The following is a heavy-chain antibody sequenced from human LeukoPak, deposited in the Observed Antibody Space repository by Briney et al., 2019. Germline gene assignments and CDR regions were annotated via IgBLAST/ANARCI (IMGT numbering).Heavy chain of an antibody. V-gene: IGHV4-39*01. J-gene: IGHJ4*02. CDR2: ILYSGST. CDR1: GGSISSISHD. Sequence: PSETLSLTCPVSGGSISSISHDWGWTLEPPGKGREGIGCILYSGSTYYNPPLKSRGTMSVATTKKVFCLELSDVTAADTAVYYCARHYYDSSGRKHYYFDYWGQGTLVTVSS. CDR3: ARHYYDSSGRKHYYFDY. D-gene: IGHD3-22*01.